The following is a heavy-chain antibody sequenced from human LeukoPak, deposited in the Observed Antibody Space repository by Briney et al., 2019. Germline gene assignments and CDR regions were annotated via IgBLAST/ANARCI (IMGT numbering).Heavy chain of an antibody. D-gene: IGHD6-19*01. CDR1: GFTFSSYA. CDR3: AKDLSFIAVAGTVDY. Sequence: GSLRLSCAASGFTFSSYAMSWVRQAPGKGLEWVSAISGSGGSTYYTDSVKGRFTISRDNSKNTLYLQMNSLRAEDTAVYYCAKDLSFIAVAGTVDYWGQGTLVTVSS. V-gene: IGHV3-23*01. CDR2: ISGSGGST. J-gene: IGHJ4*02.